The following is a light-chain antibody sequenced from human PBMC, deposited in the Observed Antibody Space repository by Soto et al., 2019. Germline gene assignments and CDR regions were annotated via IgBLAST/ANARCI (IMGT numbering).Light chain of an antibody. CDR1: QSVSSY. J-gene: IGKJ1*01. Sequence: EIVLTQSPATLSLSPGERATLSCRASQSVSSYLAWYKQKPGQAPRLLIYDASNRATGIPARFSGSGSGTDFTLTISSLEPEDFAVYFCQQRSNWITFGQGTKVDIK. CDR2: DAS. V-gene: IGKV3-11*01. CDR3: QQRSNWIT.